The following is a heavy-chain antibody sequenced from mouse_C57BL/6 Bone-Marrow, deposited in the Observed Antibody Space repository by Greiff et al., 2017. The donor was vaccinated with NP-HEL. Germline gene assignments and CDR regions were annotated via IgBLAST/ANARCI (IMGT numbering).Heavy chain of an antibody. D-gene: IGHD3-3*01. CDR3: AGGGDCEYFDY. CDR1: GYTFTSYC. Sequence: QVQLQQSGAELVRPGASVKLSCKASGYTFTSYCISWVKQRTGQGLEWIGEIYHSSGNTYYTEKLKGKATLTADKSSSTAYMGIRSLTSEDSAVYCCAGGGDCEYFDYWGQGTTLTVSS. V-gene: IGHV1-81*01. J-gene: IGHJ2*01. CDR2: IYHSSGNT.